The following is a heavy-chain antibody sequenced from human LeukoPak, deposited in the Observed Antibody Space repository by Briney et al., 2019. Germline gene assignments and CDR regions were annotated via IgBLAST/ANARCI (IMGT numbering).Heavy chain of an antibody. D-gene: IGHD6-19*01. CDR1: GYTFTSYD. CDR2: MNPNSGNT. CDR3: ARETKWLRTFDI. J-gene: IGHJ3*02. V-gene: IGHV1-8*03. Sequence: ASVKVSCKASGYTFTSYDINWVRQATGQGLEWMGWMNPNSGNTGYAQKFQGRVTITRNTSISTAYMELSSLRSEDTAVYYCARETKWLRTFDIWGQGTMVTVSS.